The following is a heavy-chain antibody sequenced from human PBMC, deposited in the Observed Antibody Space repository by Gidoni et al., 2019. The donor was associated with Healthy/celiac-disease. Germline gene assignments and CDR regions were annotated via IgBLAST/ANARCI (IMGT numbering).Heavy chain of an antibody. D-gene: IGHD3-10*01. J-gene: IGHJ4*02. CDR3: ASRFGELFSFDY. CDR1: GSTFHGYY. V-gene: IGHV1-2*02. CDR2: INPNSGGT. Sequence: QLQLVPSPAEVKKPPASVKVSCKASGSTFHGYYMHWVRQAPGQGLECMRWINPNSGGTNDAQKFQGRVTMTRDTSISTADMELSRLRSDDTAVYYCASRFGELFSFDYWGQGTLVTVSS.